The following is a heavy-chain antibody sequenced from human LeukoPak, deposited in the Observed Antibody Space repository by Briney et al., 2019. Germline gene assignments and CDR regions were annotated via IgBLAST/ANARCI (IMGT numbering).Heavy chain of an antibody. D-gene: IGHD1-26*01. CDR1: GYTFTSYD. CDR3: ARAVRRDSGGGRLDY. CDR2: MNPNSGNT. J-gene: IGHJ4*02. V-gene: IGHV1-8*01. Sequence: ASVKVSCKASGYTFTSYDINWVRQATGQGLEWMGWMNPNSGNTGDAQKFQGRVTMTRNTSISPAYMELSSLRSEETAVYYCARAVRRDSGGGRLDYWGQEPLVTLSS.